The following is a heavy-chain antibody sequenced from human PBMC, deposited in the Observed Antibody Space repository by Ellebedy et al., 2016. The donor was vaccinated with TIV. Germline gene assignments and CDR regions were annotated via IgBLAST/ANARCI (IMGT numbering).Heavy chain of an antibody. V-gene: IGHV4-59*08. Sequence: MPSESLSLTCTVSGGSISSYYWSCIRQPPGKGLEWIGYIYYSGSTNYHPSLKSRVTISVDTSKNQFSLKLSSVTAADTAVYYCARHTLSGYDLYFDYWGQGTLVTVSS. J-gene: IGHJ4*02. CDR2: IYYSGST. CDR3: ARHTLSGYDLYFDY. D-gene: IGHD5-12*01. CDR1: GGSISSYY.